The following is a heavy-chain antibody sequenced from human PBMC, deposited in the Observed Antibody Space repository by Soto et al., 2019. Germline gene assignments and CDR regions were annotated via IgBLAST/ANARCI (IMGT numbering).Heavy chain of an antibody. J-gene: IGHJ5*02. Sequence: SETLSLTCTVSGGSISSYYWSWIRQPPGKGLEWIGYIYYSGSTNYNPSLKSRVTISVDTSKNQFSLKLSSVTAADTAVYYCARVLVSGSYYVWFDPWGQGTLVTVSS. CDR3: ARVLVSGSYYVWFDP. CDR2: IYYSGST. D-gene: IGHD1-26*01. CDR1: GGSISSYY. V-gene: IGHV4-59*01.